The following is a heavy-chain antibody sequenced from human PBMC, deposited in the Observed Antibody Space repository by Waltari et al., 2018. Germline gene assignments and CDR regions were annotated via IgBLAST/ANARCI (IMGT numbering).Heavy chain of an antibody. CDR1: GYTFTSYD. CDR3: ARGLDLNIYYYYYGMDV. V-gene: IGHV1-8*01. CDR2: MNPNSGNT. Sequence: QVQLVQSGAEVKKPGASVKVSCKASGYTFTSYDINWVRQATGQGLEWMGWMNPNSGNTGYAQKFQGRVTMTRNTSISTAYMELSSLRSEDTAVYYCARGLDLNIYYYYYGMDVWGQGTTVTVSS. J-gene: IGHJ6*02. D-gene: IGHD1-1*01.